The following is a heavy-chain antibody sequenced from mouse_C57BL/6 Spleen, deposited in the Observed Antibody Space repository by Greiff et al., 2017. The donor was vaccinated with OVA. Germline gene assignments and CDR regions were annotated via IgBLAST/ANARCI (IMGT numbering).Heavy chain of an antibody. CDR2: IYPGGGYT. J-gene: IGHJ3*01. CDR1: GYTFTNYW. D-gene: IGHD2-4*01. CDR3: ARKDDYDAWFAY. V-gene: IGHV1-63*01. Sequence: VKLQESGAELVRPGTSVKMSCKASGYTFTNYWIGWAKQRPGHGLEWIGDIYPGGGYTNYNEKFKGKATLTADKSSSTAYMQFSSLTSEDSAIYYCARKDDYDAWFAYWGQGTLVTVSA.